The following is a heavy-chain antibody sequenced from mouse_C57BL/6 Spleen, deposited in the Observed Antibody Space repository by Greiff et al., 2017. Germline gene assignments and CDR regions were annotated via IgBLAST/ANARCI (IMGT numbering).Heavy chain of an antibody. V-gene: IGHV1-82*01. Sequence: QVQLMESGPELVKPGASVKISCKASGYAFSSSWMNWVKQRPGKGLEWIGRIYPGDGDTNYNGKFKGKATLTADKSSSTAYMQLSSLTSEDSAVYFCAKGGYYGSSYHYYAMDYWGQGTSVTVSS. CDR3: AKGGYYGSSYHYYAMDY. J-gene: IGHJ4*01. CDR1: GYAFSSSW. D-gene: IGHD1-1*01. CDR2: IYPGDGDT.